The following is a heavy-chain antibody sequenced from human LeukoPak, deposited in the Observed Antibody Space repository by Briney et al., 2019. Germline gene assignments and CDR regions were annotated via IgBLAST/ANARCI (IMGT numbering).Heavy chain of an antibody. CDR1: GGPFSGYF. J-gene: IGHJ6*02. CDR3: AREGTYYYGASNGMDV. Sequence: SQTLSLTCAVSGGPFSGYFWSWIRHSSRQGPEWIGEIHNSGTTNYNLSPNNLFTFSEDTSKNQFSLKLRFVSAADTAVYYYAREGTYYYGASNGMDVWGQGTTVTVSS. CDR2: IHNSGTT. V-gene: IGHV4-34*01. D-gene: IGHD3-10*01.